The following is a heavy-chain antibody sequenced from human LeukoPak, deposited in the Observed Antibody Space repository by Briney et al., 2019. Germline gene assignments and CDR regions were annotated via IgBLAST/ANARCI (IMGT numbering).Heavy chain of an antibody. Sequence: SETLSLTCAVCGGSFSGYYWSWIRQPPGKGLEWIGEINHSGSTNYNPSLKSRVTISVDTSKNQFSLKLSSVTAADTAVYYCARVGVGATPFDYWGQGTLVTVSS. CDR3: ARVGVGATPFDY. CDR2: INHSGST. CDR1: GGSFSGYY. V-gene: IGHV4-34*01. J-gene: IGHJ4*02. D-gene: IGHD1-26*01.